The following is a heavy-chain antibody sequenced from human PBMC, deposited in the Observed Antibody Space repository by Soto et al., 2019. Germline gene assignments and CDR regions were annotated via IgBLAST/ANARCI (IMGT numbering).Heavy chain of an antibody. V-gene: IGHV1-18*01. CDR2: ISAYNGNT. D-gene: IGHD6-13*01. J-gene: IGHJ4*02. Sequence: QVQLVQSGAEVKKPGASVKVSCKASGYTFTSYGISWVRQAPGQGLEWMGWISAYNGNTNYAQKIQGRFTMTTDTSTSTAYMELRSLRSDDTAVYYCARASRIAAAGRGADFDYWGQGTLVTVSS. CDR3: ARASRIAAAGRGADFDY. CDR1: GYTFTSYG.